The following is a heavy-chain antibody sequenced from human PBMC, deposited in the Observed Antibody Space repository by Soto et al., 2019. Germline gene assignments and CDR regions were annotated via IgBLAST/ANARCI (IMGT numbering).Heavy chain of an antibody. CDR3: ARDLVSGYRAYGPADF. J-gene: IGHJ4*02. V-gene: IGHV1-18*01. D-gene: IGHD5-12*01. CDR2: ISAYNGNT. Sequence: QVQLVQSGAEVKKPGASVMVSCKTSGYTLTSYAISWVRQAPGQGLEWMGWISAYNGNTNYAQKLQGRVSMTTDTSTSTAYLEVRSLRSDDTAVYYCARDLVSGYRAYGPADFWGQGTLVTVSS. CDR1: GYTLTSYA.